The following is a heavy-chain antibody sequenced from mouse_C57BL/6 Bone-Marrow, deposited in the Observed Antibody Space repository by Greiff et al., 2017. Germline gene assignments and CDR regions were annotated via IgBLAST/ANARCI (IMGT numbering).Heavy chain of an antibody. CDR3: ARPYCSNYWYFDV. D-gene: IGHD2-5*01. CDR2: IYPGSGST. CDR1: GYTFTSYW. V-gene: IGHV1-55*01. J-gene: IGHJ1*03. Sequence: VQLQQPGAELVKPGASVKMSCKASGYTFTSYWITWVKQRPGQGLEWIGDIYPGSGSTNYNEKFKSKATLTVDTSSSTAYMQLSSLTSEDAAVYYCARPYCSNYWYFDVWGTGTTVTVSS.